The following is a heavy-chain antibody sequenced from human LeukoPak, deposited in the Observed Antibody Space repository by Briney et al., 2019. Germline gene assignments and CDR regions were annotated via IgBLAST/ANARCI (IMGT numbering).Heavy chain of an antibody. Sequence: GASVKVSCKASGYTFTSYGISWVRQAPGQGLEWMGWTSAYNGNTNYAQKLQGRVTMTTDTSTSTAYMELRSLRSDDTAAYYCARALVRVYYYYMDVWGKGTTVTVSS. J-gene: IGHJ6*03. CDR2: TSAYNGNT. CDR1: GYTFTSYG. CDR3: ARALVRVYYYYMDV. V-gene: IGHV1-18*04. D-gene: IGHD4-23*01.